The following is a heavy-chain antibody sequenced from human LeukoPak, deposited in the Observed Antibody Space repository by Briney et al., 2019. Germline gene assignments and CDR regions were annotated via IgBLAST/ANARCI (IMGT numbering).Heavy chain of an antibody. CDR2: IYPGDSDT. V-gene: IGHV5-51*01. D-gene: IGHD3-3*01. CDR3: ASQYDFWSV. CDR1: GYRFSSYW. J-gene: IGHJ4*02. Sequence: GESLKISCKGSGYRFSSYWIGWARQMPGKGLEWMGIIYPGDSDTRYRPSFQGQVTISADKSISTAYLQWSSLKASDTAMYYCASQYDFWSVWGQGTLVTVSS.